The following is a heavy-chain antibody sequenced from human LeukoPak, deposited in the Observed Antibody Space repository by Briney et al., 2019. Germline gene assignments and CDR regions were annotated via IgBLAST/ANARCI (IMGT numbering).Heavy chain of an antibody. Sequence: GGSLRLSCAASGFTFSSYWMSWVRQAPGKGLEWVANIKQDGSEKYYVDSVKGRFTISRDNSKNTLYLQMNSLRAEDTAVYFCANTYYYDGSGYYYLGWFDPWGQGTLVTVSS. J-gene: IGHJ5*02. CDR2: IKQDGSEK. CDR3: ANTYYYDGSGYYYLGWFDP. V-gene: IGHV3-7*01. D-gene: IGHD3-22*01. CDR1: GFTFSSYW.